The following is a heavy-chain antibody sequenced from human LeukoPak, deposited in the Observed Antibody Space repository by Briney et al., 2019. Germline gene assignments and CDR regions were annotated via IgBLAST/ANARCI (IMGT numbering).Heavy chain of an antibody. J-gene: IGHJ4*02. CDR2: IIPILGIA. D-gene: IGHD4-17*01. V-gene: IGHV1-69*04. Sequence: SVKVSCKASGGTFSSYAISWVRQAPGQGLEWMGRIIPILGIANYAQKFQGRVTITADKSTSTAYMELSSLRSEDTAVYYCARGGYYGDYDYWGQGTLVTVSS. CDR1: GGTFSSYA. CDR3: ARGGYYGDYDY.